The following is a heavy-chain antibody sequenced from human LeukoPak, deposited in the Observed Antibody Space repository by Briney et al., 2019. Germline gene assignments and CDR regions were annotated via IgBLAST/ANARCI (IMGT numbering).Heavy chain of an antibody. J-gene: IGHJ1*01. CDR3: ARDGPTLSGSYYFRKEYFQH. CDR2: NSAYNDNT. D-gene: IGHD1-26*01. V-gene: IGHV1-18*01. Sequence: ASVKVSCKASGYTFTNYGIIWVRQAPGRGLEWMGWNSAYNDNTNYAQKLQGRVTMTTDTSTSTAYMELRSLRSDDTAVYYCARDGPTLSGSYYFRKEYFQHWGQGTLVTVSS. CDR1: GYTFTNYG.